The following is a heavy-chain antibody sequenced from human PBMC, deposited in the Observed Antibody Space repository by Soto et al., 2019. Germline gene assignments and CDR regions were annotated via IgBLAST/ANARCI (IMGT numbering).Heavy chain of an antibody. CDR3: SRLERIQLWANYYYYGMYV. V-gene: IGHV4-39*01. D-gene: IGHD5-18*01. J-gene: IGHJ6*02. CDR2: IYYSGST. Sequence: QLQLQESGPGLVKPSETLSLTCTVSGGSISSSSYYWGWIRQPPGKGLEWIGSIYYSGSTYYNPSLKSRVTISVDTSKNQFSLKLSSVTAADTAVYYCSRLERIQLWANYYYYGMYVWGQGTTVTVSS. CDR1: GGSISSSSYY.